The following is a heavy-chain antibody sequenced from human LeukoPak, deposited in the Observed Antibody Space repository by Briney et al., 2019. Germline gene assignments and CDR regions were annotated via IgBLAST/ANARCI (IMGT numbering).Heavy chain of an antibody. V-gene: IGHV3-30*02. CDR2: IRLDGSYD. Sequence: GGSLRLSCAASGFTFSSYWMSWVRQAPGKGLEWVALIRLDGSYDYNGNSVKGRFTISRDISKSTLYLQMNSLRPEDTAVYYCAKDVEMATIGADYWGQGTLVTVSS. CDR1: GFTFSSYW. D-gene: IGHD5-24*01. J-gene: IGHJ4*02. CDR3: AKDVEMATIGADY.